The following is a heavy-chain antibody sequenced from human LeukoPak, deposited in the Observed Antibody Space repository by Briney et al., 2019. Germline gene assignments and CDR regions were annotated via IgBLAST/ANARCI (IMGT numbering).Heavy chain of an antibody. CDR1: GGTFSSYA. J-gene: IGHJ4*02. V-gene: IGHV1-69*04. D-gene: IGHD2-2*01. CDR3: ARERDLGYCSSNSCYVLDY. CDR2: IIPILGIA. Sequence: SVNVSCKASGGTFSSYAISWVRQAPGQGLEWMGRIIPILGIANYAQKFQGRVTITGDQSTSTAYMEMRSLRSEDTAVYYCARERDLGYCSSNSCYVLDYWGQGTLVTVSS.